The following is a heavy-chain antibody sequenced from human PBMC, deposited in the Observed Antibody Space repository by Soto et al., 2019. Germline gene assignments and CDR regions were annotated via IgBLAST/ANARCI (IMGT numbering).Heavy chain of an antibody. Sequence: QLQLQESGPGLVKPSETLSLTCTVSGGSISSGDFYWGWLRQTPGKGLEFIGSMYYSGTTYYNPSLKSRVTISVDTSKNQFTLKLISVTAADTAVYYCAVVDSTGNWFDPWGEGALVTVSS. CDR1: GGSISSGDFY. D-gene: IGHD6-25*01. CDR3: AVVDSTGNWFDP. V-gene: IGHV4-39*01. CDR2: MYYSGTT. J-gene: IGHJ5*02.